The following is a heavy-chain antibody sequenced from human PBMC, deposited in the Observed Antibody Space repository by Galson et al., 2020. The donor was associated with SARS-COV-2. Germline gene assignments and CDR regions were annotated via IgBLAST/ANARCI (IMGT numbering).Heavy chain of an antibody. CDR1: GFTFSSYA. Sequence: GESLKISCAASGFTFSSYAMHWVRQAPGNGLEWVAVISYDGSNKYYADSVKGRFTISRDNSKNTLYLQMNSLRAEDTAVYYCARDGATITMVRGVIGELFDYWGQGTLVTVSS. J-gene: IGHJ4*02. CDR2: ISYDGSNK. D-gene: IGHD3-10*01. CDR3: ARDGATITMVRGVIGELFDY. V-gene: IGHV3-30*01.